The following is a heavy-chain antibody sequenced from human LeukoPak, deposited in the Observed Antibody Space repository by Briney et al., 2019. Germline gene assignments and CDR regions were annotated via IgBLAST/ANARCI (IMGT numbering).Heavy chain of an antibody. CDR3: AKEGTPQVSTWYDL. CDR2: ISYEGGTQ. Sequence: GGSLRLSCAASGVTLSPYGMHWVRQASGKGLEWVAVISYEGGTQHYADSVKGRFIISRDNPRNTLYLQMNILRTEDTAVYYCAKEGTPQVSTWYDLWGQGTQVIVSS. CDR1: GVTLSPYG. V-gene: IGHV3-30*18. D-gene: IGHD3-10*01. J-gene: IGHJ5*02.